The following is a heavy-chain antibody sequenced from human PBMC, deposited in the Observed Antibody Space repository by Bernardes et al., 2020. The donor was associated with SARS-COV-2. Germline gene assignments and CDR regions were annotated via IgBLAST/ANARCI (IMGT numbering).Heavy chain of an antibody. CDR2: ISYDGSNK. D-gene: IGHD3-3*01. J-gene: IGHJ4*02. CDR3: ARDPYYDFWSGYYPDY. CDR1: GYTFTSYA. V-gene: IGHV3-30*04. Sequence: SCKASGYTFTSYAMHWVRQAPGKGLEWVAVISYDGSNKYYADSVKGRFTISRDNSKNTLYLQMNSLRAEDTAVYYCARDPYYDFWSGYYPDYWGQGTLVTVSS.